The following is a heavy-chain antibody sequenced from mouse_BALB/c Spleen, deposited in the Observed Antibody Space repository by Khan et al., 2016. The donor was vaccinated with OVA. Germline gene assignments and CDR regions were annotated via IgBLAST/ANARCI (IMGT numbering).Heavy chain of an antibody. V-gene: IGHV9-1*02. Sequence: QIQLVQSGPELKKPGETVKISCKASGYTFTNYGMNWVKQAPGKGLKWMGWINTYTGEPTYADDFKGRFAFSLETSASTAYLQINNLKNEDMATYFCATTVGDYYALDYWGQGTSVTVSS. CDR2: INTYTGEP. J-gene: IGHJ4*01. CDR3: ATTVGDYYALDY. D-gene: IGHD1-1*01. CDR1: GYTFTNYG.